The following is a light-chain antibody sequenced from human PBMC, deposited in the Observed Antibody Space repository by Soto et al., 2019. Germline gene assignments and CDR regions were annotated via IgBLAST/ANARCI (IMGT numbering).Light chain of an antibody. CDR2: HDS. Sequence: SYELTQAPSVSVSPGQTANISCSGDRLGDKYASWYQQKPGQSPVLVMYHDSKRPSGIPERFSGSNSGNTATLTISGTQAMDEADYYCQAWDSSTAVFGGGTKVTVL. CDR1: RLGDKY. V-gene: IGLV3-1*01. J-gene: IGLJ2*01. CDR3: QAWDSSTAV.